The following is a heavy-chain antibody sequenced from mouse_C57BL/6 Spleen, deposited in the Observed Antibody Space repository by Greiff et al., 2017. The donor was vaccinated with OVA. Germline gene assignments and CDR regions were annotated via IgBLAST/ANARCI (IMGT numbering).Heavy chain of an antibody. V-gene: IGHV1-81*01. CDR2: IYPRSGNT. J-gene: IGHJ1*03. CDR1: GYTFTSYG. Sequence: QVQLKESGAELARPGASVKLSCKASGYTFTSYGISWVKQRTGQGLEWIGEIYPRSGNTYYNEKFKGKATLTADKSSSTAYMELRSLTSEDSAVYFCAKSSQGYFDVWGTGTTVTVAS. CDR3: AKSSQGYFDV.